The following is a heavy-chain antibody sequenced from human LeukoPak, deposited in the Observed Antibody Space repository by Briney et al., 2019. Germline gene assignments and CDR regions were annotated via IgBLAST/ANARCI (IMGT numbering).Heavy chain of an antibody. CDR2: IYYSGST. CDR1: GGSISGYY. D-gene: IGHD3-10*01. Sequence: SETLSLTCTVSGGSISGYYYNWIRQPPGKGLEWIGYIYYSGSTYYNPSLRSRVTISVDTSENQFSLRLSSVTAADTAVYYCASRSTSGSGSYLYWGQGTLVTVSS. CDR3: ASRSTSGSGSYLY. J-gene: IGHJ4*02. V-gene: IGHV4-59*08.